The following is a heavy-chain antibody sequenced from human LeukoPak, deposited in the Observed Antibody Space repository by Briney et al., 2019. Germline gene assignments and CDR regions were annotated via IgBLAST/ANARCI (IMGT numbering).Heavy chain of an antibody. V-gene: IGHV3-7*01. CDR1: GFTFSSYW. J-gene: IGHJ4*02. CDR2: IKQDGSEK. Sequence: GGSLRLSCAASGFTFSSYWMSWVRQAPGKGLGWVANIKQDGSEKYYVDSVKGRFTISRDNAKNSLYLQMNSLRAEDTAVYYCARDGDNWNYLYYFDYWGQGTLVTVSP. D-gene: IGHD1-7*01. CDR3: ARDGDNWNYLYYFDY.